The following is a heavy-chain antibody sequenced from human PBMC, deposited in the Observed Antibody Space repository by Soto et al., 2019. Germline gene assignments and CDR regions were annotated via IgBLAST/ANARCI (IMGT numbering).Heavy chain of an antibody. CDR3: ASPAYYDISYYYGMDV. J-gene: IGHJ6*02. CDR2: ISAYNGNT. D-gene: IGHD3-9*01. CDR1: GYTFTSYG. Sequence: ASVKVSCKASGYTFTSYGISWVRHSPGQGLEWMGWISAYNGNTNYAQKLQGRVTMTTDTSTSTAYMELRSLRSDDTAVYYCASPAYYDISYYYGMDVWGQGTTVTVSS. V-gene: IGHV1-18*01.